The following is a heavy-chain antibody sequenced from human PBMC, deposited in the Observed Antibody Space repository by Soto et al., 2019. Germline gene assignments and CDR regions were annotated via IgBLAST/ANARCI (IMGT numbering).Heavy chain of an antibody. V-gene: IGHV1-69*05. CDR3: ARTGSHLVDP. J-gene: IGHJ5*02. CDR1: GGTFSSYA. D-gene: IGHD3-3*02. Sequence: SVKVSCKASGGTFSSYAISWVRQAPGQGLEWMGGIIPIYGKANYAQKFQGRVTITTDESTSTAYMELRSLRSDDTAGYYCARTGSHLVDPWGQGTLVTVSS. CDR2: IIPIYGKA.